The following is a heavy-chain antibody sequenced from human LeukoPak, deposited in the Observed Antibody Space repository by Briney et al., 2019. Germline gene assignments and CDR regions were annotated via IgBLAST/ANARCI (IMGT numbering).Heavy chain of an antibody. D-gene: IGHD5-18*01. J-gene: IGHJ3*02. CDR1: GFTFSSYD. V-gene: IGHV3-13*01. Sequence: PGGSLRLSCAASGFTFSSYDMHWVRQATGKGLEWVSAIGTAGDTYYPGSVKGRFTISRENAKNSLYLQMNSLRAGDTAVYYCARGYSYGLLDAFDIWGQGTMVTVSS. CDR3: ARGYSYGLLDAFDI. CDR2: IGTAGDT.